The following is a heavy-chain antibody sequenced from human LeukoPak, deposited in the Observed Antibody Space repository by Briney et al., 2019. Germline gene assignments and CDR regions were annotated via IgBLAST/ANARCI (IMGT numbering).Heavy chain of an antibody. CDR3: ATRRHCTSGSCEDFDF. Sequence: GESLKISCKASGCRFANYWFVWVLQLPGKSLEWMGTIYPGDSDTRYSPSFQGQVTISADKSISTAYLQVSSLKASDTAMHYCATRRHCTSGSCEDFDFWGQGTLVTVSS. CDR1: GCRFANYW. D-gene: IGHD2-15*01. CDR2: IYPGDSDT. V-gene: IGHV5-51*01. J-gene: IGHJ4*02.